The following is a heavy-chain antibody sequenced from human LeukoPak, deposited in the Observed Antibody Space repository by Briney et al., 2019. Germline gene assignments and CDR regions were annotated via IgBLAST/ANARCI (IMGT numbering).Heavy chain of an antibody. CDR2: INHSGST. J-gene: IGHJ6*03. Sequence: SEALSLTCAVYGGSFSGYYWSWIRQPPGKGLEWIGEINHSGSTNYNPSLKSRVTMSVDTSKNQFSLKLSSVTAADTAVYYCARVAVYYYYYMDVWGKGTTVTVSS. CDR3: ARVAVYYYYYMDV. D-gene: IGHD2-21*01. CDR1: GGSFSGYY. V-gene: IGHV4-34*01.